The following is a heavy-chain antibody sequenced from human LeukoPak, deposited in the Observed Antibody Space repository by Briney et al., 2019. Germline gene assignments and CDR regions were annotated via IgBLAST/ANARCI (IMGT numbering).Heavy chain of an antibody. J-gene: IGHJ6*02. CDR1: GYSFTSYW. CDR2: IYPGDSDT. V-gene: IGHV5-51*01. D-gene: IGHD3-10*01. Sequence: GESLKISCKGSGYSFTSYWIGWVRQMPGKGLEWMGIIYPGDSDTRYSPSFQGQVTISADKSISTAYLQWSSLKASDTAMYYCARQYPARANYYYYGMDVWGQGTTVTVSS. CDR3: ARQYPARANYYYYGMDV.